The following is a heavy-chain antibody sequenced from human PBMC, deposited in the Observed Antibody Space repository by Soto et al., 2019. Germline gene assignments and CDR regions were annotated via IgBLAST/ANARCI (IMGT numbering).Heavy chain of an antibody. V-gene: IGHV4-39*07. CDR2: IYYSGST. D-gene: IGHD3-10*01. Sequence: SETLSLTWSVSGGSISSSSYYWGWIRQPPGKGLEWIGSIYYSGSTYYNPSLKSRVTISVDTSKNQFSLKLSSVTAADTAVDYCAREYGRYYNGMDGWGQGTTVTVS. CDR3: AREYGRYYNGMDG. J-gene: IGHJ6*02. CDR1: GGSISSSSYY.